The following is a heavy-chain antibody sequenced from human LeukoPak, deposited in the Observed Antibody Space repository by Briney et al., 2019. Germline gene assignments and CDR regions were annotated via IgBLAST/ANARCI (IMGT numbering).Heavy chain of an antibody. Sequence: PSETLSLTCAVYGRSFSGYYWSWIRQPPGKGLEWIGEINHSGSTNYNPSLKSRVTISVDTSKNQFSLKLSSVTAADTAVYYCAGPYYYYGMDVWGQGTTVTVSS. V-gene: IGHV4-34*01. CDR2: INHSGST. J-gene: IGHJ6*02. CDR1: GRSFSGYY. CDR3: AGPYYYYGMDV.